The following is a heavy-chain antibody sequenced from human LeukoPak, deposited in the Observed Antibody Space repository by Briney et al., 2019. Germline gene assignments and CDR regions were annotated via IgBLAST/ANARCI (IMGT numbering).Heavy chain of an antibody. J-gene: IGHJ4*02. CDR3: AKGAIDLDY. D-gene: IGHD3-16*02. Sequence: GGSLRLSCAASGFTFSSYGMHWVRQAPGKGLEWVAVISYDGSNKYYADSVKGRFTISRDNSKNTLYLQMNSLRAEDTAVYYCAKGAIDLDYWGQGTLVTASS. CDR1: GFTFSSYG. CDR2: ISYDGSNK. V-gene: IGHV3-30*18.